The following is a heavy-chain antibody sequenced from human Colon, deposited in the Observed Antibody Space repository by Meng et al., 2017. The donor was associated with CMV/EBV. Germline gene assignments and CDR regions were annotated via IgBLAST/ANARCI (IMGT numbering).Heavy chain of an antibody. J-gene: IGHJ4*02. D-gene: IGHD5-18*01. CDR3: TKEGGYHY. V-gene: IGHV3-30*02. Sequence: GESLKISCAASGFTFRNFGMHWVRQAPGKGLEWVAVIWGDGSEKYYSDSVKGRFTISRDNSRNTLYLQMNSLRAEDTAVYYCTKEGGYHYWGQGTLVTVSS. CDR1: GFTFRNFG. CDR2: IWGDGSEK.